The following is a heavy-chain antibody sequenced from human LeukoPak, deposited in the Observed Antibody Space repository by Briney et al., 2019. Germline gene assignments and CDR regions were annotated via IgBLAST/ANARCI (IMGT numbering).Heavy chain of an antibody. CDR1: GGPIRTTGHF. V-gene: IGHV4-39*01. J-gene: IGHJ4*02. CDR3: ARSQWLTPLDY. CDR2: IRYSGTT. Sequence: SETLSLTCTVSGGPIRTTGHFWGWIRQPPGKGLEWIGSIRYSGTTYCNPALKSRVSISVDTSKNQFSLKMNSVTAADMALYYCARSQWLTPLDYWGPGTLVTVSA. D-gene: IGHD6-19*01.